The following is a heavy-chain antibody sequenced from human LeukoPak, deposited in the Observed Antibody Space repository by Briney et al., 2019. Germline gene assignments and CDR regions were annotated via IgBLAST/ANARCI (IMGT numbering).Heavy chain of an antibody. D-gene: IGHD2-15*01. V-gene: IGHV4-59*01. CDR1: GGSISSYY. CDR2: IYYSGST. Sequence: SETLSLTCTVSGGSISSYYWSWIRQPPGKGLEWIGYIYYSGSTNYNPSLKSRVTISVDTSKNQFSLKLSSVTAADTAVYYCARDGAMRSAFDIWAKGQWSPSLQ. J-gene: IGHJ3*02. CDR3: ARDGAMRSAFDI.